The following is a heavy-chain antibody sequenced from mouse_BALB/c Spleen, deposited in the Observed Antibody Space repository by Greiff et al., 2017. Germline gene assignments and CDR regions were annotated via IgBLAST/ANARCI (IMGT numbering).Heavy chain of an antibody. Sequence: EVQLVESGGGLVQPGGSMKLSCVASGFTFSNYWMNWVRQSPEKGLEWVAEIRLKSNNYATHYAESVKGRFTISRDDSKSSVYLQMNNLRAEDTGIYYCTRERTGSYFDYWGQGTTLTVSS. D-gene: IGHD4-1*01. CDR3: TRERTGSYFDY. CDR1: GFTFSNYW. CDR2: IRLKSNNYAT. J-gene: IGHJ2*01. V-gene: IGHV6-6*02.